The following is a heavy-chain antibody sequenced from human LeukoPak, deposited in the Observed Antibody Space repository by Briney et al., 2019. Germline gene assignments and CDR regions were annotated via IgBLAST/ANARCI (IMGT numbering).Heavy chain of an antibody. CDR3: ASLGGYYNY. CDR2: INYRGST. Sequence: SETLSLTCSVSGGSINSGDFHWGWVRQSPGKGLEWTGYINYRGSTDYNSSLKSRLIISVDTSKNHFSLKLNSVTAADTAVYYCASLGGYYNYWGQGRLVIVSS. J-gene: IGHJ4*02. D-gene: IGHD3-22*01. V-gene: IGHV4-30-4*01. CDR1: GGSINSGDFH.